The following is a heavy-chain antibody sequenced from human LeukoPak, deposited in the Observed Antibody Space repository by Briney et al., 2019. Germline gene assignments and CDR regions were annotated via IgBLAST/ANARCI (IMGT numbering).Heavy chain of an antibody. Sequence: GGSLRLSCAASGFTFSSYEMNWVRQAPGKGLEWASYISSSGSTIYYADSVKGRFTISRDNAKNSLYLQMNSLRAEDTAVYYCAREHSGSYYGGAFDIWGQGTMVTVSS. CDR2: ISSSGSTI. CDR1: GFTFSSYE. J-gene: IGHJ3*02. CDR3: AREHSGSYYGGAFDI. D-gene: IGHD1-26*01. V-gene: IGHV3-48*03.